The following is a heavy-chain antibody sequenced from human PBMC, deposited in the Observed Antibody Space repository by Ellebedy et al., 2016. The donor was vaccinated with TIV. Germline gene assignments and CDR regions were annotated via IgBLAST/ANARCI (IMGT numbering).Heavy chain of an antibody. V-gene: IGHV3-7*03. CDR1: GFTFSNYW. D-gene: IGHD5-12*01. CDR3: ARGGYGRPFDC. CDR2: IKQDGSEK. Sequence: GESLKISCAASGFTFSNYWMKCVRQAPGKGLEWVANIKQDGSEKYYVDSVKGRFTISRDNDKNSLFLQMNSLRVEDTAVYFWARGGYGRPFDCWGQGTLVTVSS. J-gene: IGHJ4*02.